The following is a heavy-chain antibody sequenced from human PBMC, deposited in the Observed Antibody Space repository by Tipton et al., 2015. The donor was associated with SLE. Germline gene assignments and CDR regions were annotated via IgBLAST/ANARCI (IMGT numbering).Heavy chain of an antibody. J-gene: IGHJ4*02. Sequence: TLSLTCAVYGGSFSGYYWSWIRQPPGKGLEWIGEINHSGSTNYNPSLKSRVTISVDTSKNEFSLKLSSVTAADTAVYDCARRCQDQLLRWGQGTLVTVSS. CDR3: ARRCQDQLLR. V-gene: IGHV4-34*01. CDR1: GGSFSGYY. CDR2: INHSGST. D-gene: IGHD2-2*01.